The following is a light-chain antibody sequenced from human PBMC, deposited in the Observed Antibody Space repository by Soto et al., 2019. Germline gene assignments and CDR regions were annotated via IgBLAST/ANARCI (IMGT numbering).Light chain of an antibody. J-gene: IGKJ5*01. CDR1: QNVSTY. Sequence: LVLRQSPATLSLSPGDRATLSCRASQNVSTYLAWYRQTPGQAPRLLIYDTSNRATGVPPRFSGSRSGTDFTLTISSVEPEDFAVFYCHQRNTFGQGTRLEIK. V-gene: IGKV3-11*01. CDR2: DTS. CDR3: HQRNT.